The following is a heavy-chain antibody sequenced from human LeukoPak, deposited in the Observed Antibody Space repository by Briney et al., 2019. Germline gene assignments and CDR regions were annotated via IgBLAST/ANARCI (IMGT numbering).Heavy chain of an antibody. CDR1: GFTFSSYA. Sequence: GGSLRLSCAASGFTFSSYAMHWVRQAPGKGLEWVAVISYDGSNKYYADSVKGRFTISRDNSKNTLYLQMNSLRAEDTAVYYCARVYGYSYGYGHPGSASPGAFDYWGQGTPVTVSS. V-gene: IGHV3-30*04. CDR2: ISYDGSNK. J-gene: IGHJ4*02. CDR3: ARVYGYSYGYGHPGSASPGAFDY. D-gene: IGHD5-18*01.